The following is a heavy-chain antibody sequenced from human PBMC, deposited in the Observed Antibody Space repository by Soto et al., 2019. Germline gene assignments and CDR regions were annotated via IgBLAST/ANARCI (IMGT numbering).Heavy chain of an antibody. Sequence: QVQLVRSGAEVKKPGSSVKVSCKASGGTFSSYAISWLRQAPGQRLVWMGGIIPIFGTANYAQKFQGRVTITADESTSTACMELSSLRSEDTAVYYWARDLRSGDDDGGDWFDPCGQGTLVTVSS. J-gene: IGHJ5*02. D-gene: IGHD2-21*02. V-gene: IGHV1-69*01. CDR1: GGTFSSYA. CDR2: IIPIFGTA. CDR3: ARDLRSGDDDGGDWFDP.